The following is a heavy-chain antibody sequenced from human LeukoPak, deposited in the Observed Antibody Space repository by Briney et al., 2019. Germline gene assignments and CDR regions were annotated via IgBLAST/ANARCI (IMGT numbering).Heavy chain of an antibody. Sequence: GGSLRLSCAASGFPFSSYAMSWVRQAPGKGLEWVSYISSSGSTIYYADSVKGRFTISRDNAKNSLYLQMNSLRAEDTAVYYCARSSGSYYSYFDYWGQGTLVTVSS. CDR3: ARSSGSYYSYFDY. CDR2: ISSSGSTI. CDR1: GFPFSSYA. V-gene: IGHV3-48*03. D-gene: IGHD1-26*01. J-gene: IGHJ4*02.